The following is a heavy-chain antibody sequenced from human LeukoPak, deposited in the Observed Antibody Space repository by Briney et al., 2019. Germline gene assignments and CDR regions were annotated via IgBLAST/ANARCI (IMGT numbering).Heavy chain of an antibody. CDR1: GYTFTSYD. V-gene: IGHV1-8*01. CDR2: MNPNSGNT. CDR3: AREEVDPAGMDV. Sequence: ASVKVSCKASGYTFTSYDINWVRQATGQGLEWMGWMNPNSGNTGYAQKFQGRVTMTRNTSISTVYMELSSLRSEDTAVYYCAREEVDPAGMDVWGQGTTVTVSS. J-gene: IGHJ6*02. D-gene: IGHD5-12*01.